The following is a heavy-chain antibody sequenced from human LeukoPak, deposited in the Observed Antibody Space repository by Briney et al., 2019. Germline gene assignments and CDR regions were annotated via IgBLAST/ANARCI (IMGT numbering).Heavy chain of an antibody. CDR1: GYTFTSYG. J-gene: IGHJ6*03. CDR3: ARRGGKNYGDYLLYYYYMDV. Sequence: ASVKVSCKASGYTFTSYGISWVRQAPGQGLEWMGWISAYNGNTNYAQKLQGRVTMTTDTSTSTAYMELRSLRSDDTAMYYCARRGGKNYGDYLLYYYYMDVWGKGTTVTVSS. D-gene: IGHD4-17*01. V-gene: IGHV1-18*01. CDR2: ISAYNGNT.